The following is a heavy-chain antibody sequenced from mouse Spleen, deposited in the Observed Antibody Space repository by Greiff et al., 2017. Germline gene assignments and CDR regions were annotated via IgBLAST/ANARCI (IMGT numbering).Heavy chain of an antibody. Sequence: QVQLQQSGPELVKPGASVKISCKASGYAFSSSWMNWVKQRPGKGLEWIGRIYPGDGDTNYNGKFKGKATLTADKSSSTAYMQLSSLTSEDSAVYFCASSWDVESWFAYWGQGTLVTVSA. CDR1: GYAFSSSW. J-gene: IGHJ3*01. CDR3: ASSWDVESWFAY. D-gene: IGHD4-1*01. V-gene: IGHV1-82*01. CDR2: IYPGDGDT.